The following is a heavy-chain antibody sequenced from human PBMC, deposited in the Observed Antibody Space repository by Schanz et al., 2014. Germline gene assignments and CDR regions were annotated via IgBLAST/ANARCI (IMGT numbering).Heavy chain of an antibody. J-gene: IGHJ4*02. CDR2: ISGSGNTI. D-gene: IGHD1-26*01. Sequence: EVQLVESGGNLVQPGGSLRLSCVASGFTFSSHSMNWVRQAPGQGLEWLSYISGSGNTIYYADSVKGRFTVSRDNAKNSLPLQMDRLRDEDTAVYYCARRYSGRYCFDYWGQGTLVAVSS. V-gene: IGHV3-48*02. CDR1: GFTFSSHS. CDR3: ARRYSGRYCFDY.